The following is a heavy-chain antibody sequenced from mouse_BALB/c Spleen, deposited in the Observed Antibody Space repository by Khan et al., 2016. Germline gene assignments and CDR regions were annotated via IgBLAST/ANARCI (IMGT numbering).Heavy chain of an antibody. Sequence: QVQLQQSGAELMKPGASVKISCKATGYTFSSYWIEWVKQRPGHGLEWIGEILPGSGSTNYNEKFKGKATFTADTSSNTAYMQLSRLPSEDYAVYYCARVGVTTVGYFDVWGAGTTVTVSS. D-gene: IGHD1-1*01. CDR2: ILPGSGST. CDR3: ARVGVTTVGYFDV. V-gene: IGHV1-9*01. CDR1: GYTFSSYW. J-gene: IGHJ1*01.